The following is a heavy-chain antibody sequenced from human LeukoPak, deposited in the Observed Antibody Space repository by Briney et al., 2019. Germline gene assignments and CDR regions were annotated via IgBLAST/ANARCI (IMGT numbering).Heavy chain of an antibody. J-gene: IGHJ4*02. V-gene: IGHV3-48*03. CDR1: GFTFSNYE. Sequence: PGGSLRLSCAASGFTFSNYEMNWVRQAPGKGLEWLSHIDSSGTTIYYADSVKGRFTISRDNAKNSLYLQMDSLRAEDTAVYYCVGDLGSYGSGSHGNYWGQGTLVTVSS. CDR3: VGDLGSYGSGSHGNY. CDR2: IDSSGTTI. D-gene: IGHD3-10*01.